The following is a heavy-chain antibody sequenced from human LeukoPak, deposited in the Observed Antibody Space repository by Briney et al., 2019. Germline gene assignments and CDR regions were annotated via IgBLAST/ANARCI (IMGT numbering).Heavy chain of an antibody. CDR2: IYYSGST. V-gene: IGHV4-59*08. CDR3: ARHIVGATTLAFNY. J-gene: IGHJ4*02. Sequence: SETLSLTCTVSGGSISSYYWSWIRQPPGRGLEWIGYIYYSGSTNYNPSLKSRVTISVDTSKNQFSLKLSSVTAADTAVYYCARHIVGATTLAFNYWGQGTLVTVSS. D-gene: IGHD1-26*01. CDR1: GGSISSYY.